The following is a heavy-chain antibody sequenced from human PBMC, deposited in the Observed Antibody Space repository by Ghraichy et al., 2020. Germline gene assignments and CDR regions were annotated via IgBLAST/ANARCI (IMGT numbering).Heavy chain of an antibody. D-gene: IGHD3-16*01. CDR1: GFTFSNYW. CDR2: VNKDGSST. V-gene: IGHV3-74*01. Sequence: LTCAASGFTFSNYWMYWVRRAPGKGLVWVSRVNKDGSSTHYADSVKGRFTTSRDNAKNTLYLQMHSLRAEDTADYYCAMGVYYYMDVWGKGTTVTVSS. CDR3: AMGVYYYMDV. J-gene: IGHJ6*03.